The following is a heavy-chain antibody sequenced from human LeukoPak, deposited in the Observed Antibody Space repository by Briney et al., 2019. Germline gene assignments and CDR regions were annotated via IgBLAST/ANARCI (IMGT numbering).Heavy chain of an antibody. CDR1: GFTLSSYS. CDR3: ARELDCSGGSCYANAFDI. D-gene: IGHD2-15*01. CDR2: ISSSSRYI. V-gene: IGHV3-21*01. J-gene: IGHJ3*02. Sequence: GGSLRLSCAASGFTLSSYSMNWVRQAPGKGLEWVSSISSSSRYIYYADSVKGRFTISRDNAKNSLYLQMNSPRAEDTAVYYCARELDCSGGSCYANAFDIWGQGTMVTVSS.